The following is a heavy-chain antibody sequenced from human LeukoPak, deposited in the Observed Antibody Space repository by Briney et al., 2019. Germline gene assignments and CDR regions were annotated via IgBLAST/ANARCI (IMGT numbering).Heavy chain of an antibody. D-gene: IGHD3-16*01. V-gene: IGHV4-39*01. CDR2: AFYSGRA. CDR1: GGSISSESYY. J-gene: IGHJ4*02. Sequence: SETLSLTCSVSGGSISSESYYWGWIRQSPGKGLEWIGNAFYSGRAYYNPSLKSRVTISVDTSKIQFSLKVTSAIAADTAVYCCAGSFGAATGSLDYWGQGILVTVSS. CDR3: AGSFGAATGSLDY.